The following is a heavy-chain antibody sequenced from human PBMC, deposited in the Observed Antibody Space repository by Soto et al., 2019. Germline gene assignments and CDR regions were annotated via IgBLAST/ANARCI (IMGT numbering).Heavy chain of an antibody. J-gene: IGHJ4*02. D-gene: IGHD2-2*01. CDR2: ISAYNGNT. Sequence: XSVKVSCKASVYTFTSYGISWVRQAPGQGLEWMGWISAYNGNTNYAQKLQGRVTMTTDTSTSTAYMELRSLRSDDTAVYYCARDSPVVPAAISHSFDYSGQGTLVTVSS. CDR1: VYTFTSYG. V-gene: IGHV1-18*04. CDR3: ARDSPVVPAAISHSFDY.